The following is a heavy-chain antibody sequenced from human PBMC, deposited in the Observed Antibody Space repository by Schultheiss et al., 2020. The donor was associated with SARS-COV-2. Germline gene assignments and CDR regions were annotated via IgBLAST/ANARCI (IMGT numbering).Heavy chain of an antibody. J-gene: IGHJ5*02. V-gene: IGHV3-15*01. Sequence: GGSLRLSCAASGFTFSSYAMSWVRQAPGKGLVWVGRIKSKTDGGTADYAAPVKGRFIISRDDSKNTLFLQMNRLKTEDTAVYYCATMILTGYSRFDPWGQGTLVTVSS. CDR1: GFTFSSYA. CDR3: ATMILTGYSRFDP. D-gene: IGHD3-9*01. CDR2: IKSKTDGGTA.